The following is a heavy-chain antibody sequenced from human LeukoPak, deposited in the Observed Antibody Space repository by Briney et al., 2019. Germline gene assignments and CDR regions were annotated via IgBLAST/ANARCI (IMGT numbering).Heavy chain of an antibody. CDR2: ISGSGGST. CDR1: GFTFSSYA. Sequence: GSLRLSCAASGFTFSSYAMSWVRQAPGKGLEWVSAISGSGGSTYYADSVKGRFTISRDNSKNTLYLQMNSLRAEDTAVYYCAKVAGYSSGYQYYYYYYMDVWGKGTTVTVSS. J-gene: IGHJ6*03. V-gene: IGHV3-23*01. D-gene: IGHD6-19*01. CDR3: AKVAGYSSGYQYYYYYYMDV.